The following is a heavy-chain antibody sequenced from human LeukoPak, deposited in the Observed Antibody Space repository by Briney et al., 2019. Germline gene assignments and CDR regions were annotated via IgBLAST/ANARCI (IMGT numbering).Heavy chain of an antibody. D-gene: IGHD6-19*01. Sequence: SETLSLTCAVYGGSFSGYYWSWIRQPPGKGLEWIGEINHSGGTNYNPSLKSRVTISVDTSKNQFSLKLSSVTAADTAVYYCARDGYSSGVDVWGKGTTVTVSS. CDR1: GGSFSGYY. J-gene: IGHJ6*04. CDR2: INHSGGT. CDR3: ARDGYSSGVDV. V-gene: IGHV4-34*01.